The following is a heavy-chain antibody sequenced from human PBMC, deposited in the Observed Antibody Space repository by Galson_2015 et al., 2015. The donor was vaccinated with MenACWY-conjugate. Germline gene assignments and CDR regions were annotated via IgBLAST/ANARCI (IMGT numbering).Heavy chain of an antibody. CDR3: AKADKQTCYGATCYYFDS. Sequence: SLRLSCAASGFTFSTYAISWVRRAPGKGLEWVSTISGVIGTTYQAHSVKGRFTISRDDSKNTLYLQMNNLRAEDTALYICAKADKQTCYGATCYYFDSWGQGTLVTVSS. V-gene: IGHV3-23*01. CDR1: GFTFSTYA. CDR2: ISGVIGTT. J-gene: IGHJ4*02. D-gene: IGHD4/OR15-4a*01.